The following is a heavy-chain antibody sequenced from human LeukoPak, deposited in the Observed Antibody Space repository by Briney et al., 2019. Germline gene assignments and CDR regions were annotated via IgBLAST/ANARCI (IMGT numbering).Heavy chain of an antibody. CDR3: ARDLYDGLERPEVWFDP. J-gene: IGHJ5*02. CDR2: ISAYNGNT. CDR1: GYTFTSYG. D-gene: IGHD1-1*01. Sequence: ASVKVSCKASGYTFTSYGISWVRQAPGQGLEGMGWISAYNGNTNYAQKLQGRVTMTTDTSTSTAYVELRSLRSDDTAVYYCARDLYDGLERPEVWFDPWGQGTLVTVSS. V-gene: IGHV1-18*01.